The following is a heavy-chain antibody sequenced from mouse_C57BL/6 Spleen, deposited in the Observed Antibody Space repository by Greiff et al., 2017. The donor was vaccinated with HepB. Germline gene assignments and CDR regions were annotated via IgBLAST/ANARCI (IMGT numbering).Heavy chain of an antibody. D-gene: IGHD2-10*02. CDR3: ARQGYGSRFAY. CDR1: GLDFSRYW. V-gene: IGHV4-1*01. Sequence: EVKLMESGGGLVQPGGSLKLSCAASGLDFSRYWMSWVRRAPGKGLEWIGEINPDSSTINYAPSLKDKFIISRDNAKNTLYLQMSKVRSEDTALYYCARQGYGSRFAYWGQGTLVTVSA. J-gene: IGHJ3*01. CDR2: INPDSSTI.